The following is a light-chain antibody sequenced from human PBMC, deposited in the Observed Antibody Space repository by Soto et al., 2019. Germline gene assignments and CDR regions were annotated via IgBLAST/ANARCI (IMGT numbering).Light chain of an antibody. V-gene: IGKV3-15*01. Sequence: EIVLTQSPATLSLSPGERATLSCRASQSFSSYLAWYQQKPGQAPRLLIYGASTGATGIPARFSGSGSGTEFILTISSLQSEDFAVYYCQQYSKWPLTFGGGTKVDI. CDR1: QSFSSY. CDR3: QQYSKWPLT. CDR2: GAS. J-gene: IGKJ4*01.